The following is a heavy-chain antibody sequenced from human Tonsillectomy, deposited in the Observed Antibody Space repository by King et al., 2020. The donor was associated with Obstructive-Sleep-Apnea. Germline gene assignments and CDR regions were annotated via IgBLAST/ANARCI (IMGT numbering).Heavy chain of an antibody. D-gene: IGHD3-10*01. CDR1: GYTFTSYG. J-gene: IGHJ4*02. V-gene: IGHV1-18*01. CDR2: ITAYNGNT. CDR3: AGDRAYYAPGSYADY. Sequence: VQLVESGAEVKKPGASVKVSCKASGYTFTSYGISWVRQAPGQGLEWMGWITAYNGNTNYAQRLQGRVTMTTDTSTTTAYMVLRSLRSDDTAVYYCAGDRAYYAPGSYADYWGQVTLVTVSS.